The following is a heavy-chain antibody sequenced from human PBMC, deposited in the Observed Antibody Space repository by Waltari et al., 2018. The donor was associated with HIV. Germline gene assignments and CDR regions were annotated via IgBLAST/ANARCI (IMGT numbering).Heavy chain of an antibody. D-gene: IGHD3-22*01. Sequence: EVQLVESGGGLVQPGGSLRLSCAASGFTFSSYWMSWVGQAPGKGLEWVANIKQDGSEKYYVDSVKGRFTIARDNAKNSLYLQMSIRRAEDTAVYCCARVVVVINWFDPWGQGTLVTVSS. V-gene: IGHV3-7*04. J-gene: IGHJ5*02. CDR2: IKQDGSEK. CDR1: GFTFSSYW. CDR3: ARVVVVINWFDP.